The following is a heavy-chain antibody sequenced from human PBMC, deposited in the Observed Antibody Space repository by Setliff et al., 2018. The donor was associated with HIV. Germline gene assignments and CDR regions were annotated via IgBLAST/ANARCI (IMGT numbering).Heavy chain of an antibody. CDR3: ARGWVRGPIISPGTYFSYGLDV. D-gene: IGHD3-10*01. CDR2: VSRDGGA. CDR1: GGSLTGYF. Sequence: SETLSLTCAVYGGSLTGYFWTWIRQSPGKGLEWVGQVSRDGGAHYNPSLRSRVTISVDTSKNQFSLKLTSMTAADTAVYYCARGWVRGPIISPGTYFSYGLDVWGQGTPVTV. V-gene: IGHV4-34*01. J-gene: IGHJ6*02.